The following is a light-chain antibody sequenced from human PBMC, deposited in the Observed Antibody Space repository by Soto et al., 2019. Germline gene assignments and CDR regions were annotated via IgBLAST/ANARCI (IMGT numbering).Light chain of an antibody. CDR2: EGS. J-gene: IGLJ2*01. V-gene: IGLV2-23*01. CDR1: SGDVGSYNL. CDR3: CSYAGSSTPVI. Sequence: QSVLTQPASVSGSPGQSITISCTGTSGDVGSYNLVSWYQQHPGKTPKLIIYEGSKRPSGVSNRFSGSKSGDTASLTISGLQADDEADYYCCSYAGSSTPVIFGGGTKVTVL.